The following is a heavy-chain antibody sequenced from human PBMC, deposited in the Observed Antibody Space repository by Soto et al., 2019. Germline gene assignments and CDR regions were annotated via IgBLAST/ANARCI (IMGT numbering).Heavy chain of an antibody. CDR2: ISWNSGRI. D-gene: IGHD3-10*01. Sequence: EVQLVESGGDLVQPGRSLRLSCAASGFTFDDYAMHWVRQAPGKGLEWVSGISWNSGRIGYADSVKGRFTISRDTAKNSLYLQMNRLRAEDTALYYCAKDLKDTEVWGVMAVWGKGTRVTVSS. CDR3: AKDLKDTEVWGVMAV. V-gene: IGHV3-9*01. CDR1: GFTFDDYA. J-gene: IGHJ6*04.